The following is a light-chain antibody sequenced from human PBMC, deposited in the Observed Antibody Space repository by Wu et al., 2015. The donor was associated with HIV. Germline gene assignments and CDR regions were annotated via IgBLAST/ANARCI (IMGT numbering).Light chain of an antibody. CDR1: QNINTY. Sequence: DIQMTQSPSSLSASIGDRVTITCRASQNINTYLNWYQQKPGKAPKLLIYAASSLQSGVPSRFSGSGSGTDFTLTINSLQPEDFATYFCQQLNSYSITFGQGTRLEIK. CDR3: QQLNSYSIT. V-gene: IGKV1-39*01. CDR2: AAS. J-gene: IGKJ5*01.